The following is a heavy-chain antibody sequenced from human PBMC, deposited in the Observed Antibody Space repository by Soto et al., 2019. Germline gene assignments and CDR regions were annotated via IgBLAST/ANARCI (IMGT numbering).Heavy chain of an antibody. J-gene: IGHJ4*02. V-gene: IGHV3-30-3*01. CDR1: GFTFSSYA. D-gene: IGHD6-19*01. CDR2: ISYDGSNK. CDR3: ARVDAVAGLLDY. Sequence: QVQLVESGGGVVQPGRSLRLSCAASGFTFSSYAMHWVRQAPGKGLEWVAVISYDGSNKYYADSVKGRFTISRDNSKNTLYLQMTSLRAEDTAVYYCARVDAVAGLLDYWGQGTLVTVSS.